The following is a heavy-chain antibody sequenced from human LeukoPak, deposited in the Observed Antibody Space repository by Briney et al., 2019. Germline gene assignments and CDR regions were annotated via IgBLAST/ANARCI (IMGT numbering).Heavy chain of an antibody. Sequence: SETQSLTCTVSGGSISSYYWSWIRQPPGKGLEWIGSIYHSGSTYYNPSLKSRVTISVDTSKNQFSLKLSSVTAADTAVYYCARAVSDRGGWYTLLWGFFDYWGQGTLVTVS. J-gene: IGHJ4*02. CDR2: IYHSGST. CDR1: GGSISSYY. V-gene: IGHV4-38-2*02. D-gene: IGHD6-19*01. CDR3: ARAVSDRGGWYTLLWGFFDY.